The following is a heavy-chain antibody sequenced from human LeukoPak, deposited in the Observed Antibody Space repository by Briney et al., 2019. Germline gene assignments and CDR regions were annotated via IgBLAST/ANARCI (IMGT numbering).Heavy chain of an antibody. J-gene: IGHJ4*02. D-gene: IGHD5-24*01. CDR3: ARDSKRNGYNPRGYYFDY. Sequence: GGSLRLSCEASGFTFSSYSMNWVRQAPGKGLEWVSYISSYSSTIYYADSVKGRFTISRDNAKNSLYLQMTSLTDEDTAVYYFARDSKRNGYNPRGYYFDYWGQGKLVTVSS. CDR2: ISSYSSTI. V-gene: IGHV3-48*02. CDR1: GFTFSSYS.